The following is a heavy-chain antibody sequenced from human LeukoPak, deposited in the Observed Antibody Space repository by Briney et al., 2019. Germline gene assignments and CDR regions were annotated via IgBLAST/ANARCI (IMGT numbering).Heavy chain of an antibody. CDR1: GFTFSSYA. Sequence: GGSLRLSCAASGFTFSSYAMRWVRQAPGKGLEWTSSISGSGGSTNSADSVKGRFTISRDNSKNTLYLQMNSLRAEDTAVYYCAKEANLAGYFDYWGQGTLVTVSS. V-gene: IGHV3-23*01. CDR3: AKEANLAGYFDY. CDR2: ISGSGGST. D-gene: IGHD3-10*01. J-gene: IGHJ4*02.